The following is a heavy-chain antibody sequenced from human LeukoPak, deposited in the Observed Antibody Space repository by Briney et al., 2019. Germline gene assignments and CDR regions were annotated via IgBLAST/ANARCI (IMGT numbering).Heavy chain of an antibody. CDR1: GYTFTSYA. Sequence: ASVKVPCKASGYTFTSYAMNWVRQAPGQGLEWMGWISAYNGNTNYAQKLQGRVTMTTDTSTSTAYMELRSLRSDDTAVYYCARDGEWKQAPYFQHWGQGTLVTVSS. CDR2: ISAYNGNT. CDR3: ARDGEWKQAPYFQH. J-gene: IGHJ1*01. D-gene: IGHD1-26*01. V-gene: IGHV1-18*01.